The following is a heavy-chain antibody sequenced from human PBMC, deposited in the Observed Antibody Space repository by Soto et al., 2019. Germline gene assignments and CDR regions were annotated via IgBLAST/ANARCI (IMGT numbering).Heavy chain of an antibody. CDR3: ARSTPGNYYYMDV. CDR1: GYTFTGYY. J-gene: IGHJ6*03. Sequence: ASLKVSCKASGYTFTGYYMHWVRQAPGQGLEWMGWINPNSGGTNYAQKFQGWVTMTRDTSISTADMELSRLRSDDTAVYYCARSTPGNYYYMDVWGKGTTVNVSS. V-gene: IGHV1-2*04. CDR2: INPNSGGT.